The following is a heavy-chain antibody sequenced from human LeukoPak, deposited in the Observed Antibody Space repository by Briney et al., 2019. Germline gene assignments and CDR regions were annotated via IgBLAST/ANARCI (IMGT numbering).Heavy chain of an antibody. V-gene: IGHV3-30*02. CDR3: ARRSPAYSSSWRGYYYYGMDV. J-gene: IGHJ6*02. Sequence: GGSLRLSCAASGFTFSSYGMHWVRQAPGKGLEWVAFIRYDGSNKCYADSVKGRFTISRDNSKNTLYLQMNSLRAEDTAVYYCARRSPAYSSSWRGYYYYGMDVWGQGTTVTVSS. CDR2: IRYDGSNK. D-gene: IGHD6-13*01. CDR1: GFTFSSYG.